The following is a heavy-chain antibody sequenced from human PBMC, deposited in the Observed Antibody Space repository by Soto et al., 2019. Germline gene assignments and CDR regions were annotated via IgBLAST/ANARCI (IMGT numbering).Heavy chain of an antibody. D-gene: IGHD2-15*01. CDR3: ARHTPAISISDH. J-gene: IGHJ4*02. Sequence: QLQLQESGPGLVKPSETLSLTCTVSGGSISSSSYYWGWIRQPPGKGLEWIGSIYYSGSTYYNPSPKSRVTIPVDTSKHQFSLKLSSVTAADTAVYYCARHTPAISISDHWGQGTLVTVSS. CDR1: GGSISSSSYY. CDR2: IYYSGST. V-gene: IGHV4-39*01.